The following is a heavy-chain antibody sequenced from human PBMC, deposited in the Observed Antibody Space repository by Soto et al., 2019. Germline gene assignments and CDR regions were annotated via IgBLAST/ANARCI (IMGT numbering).Heavy chain of an antibody. CDR1: GFTFSSYW. V-gene: IGHV3-7*04. J-gene: IGHJ4*02. CDR3: ARAISGSYVDLDN. Sequence: GGSLRLSCAASGFTFSSYWMSWVRQAPGKGLEWVANIKQDGSEKYYADSVKGRFTISRDNGQNSMYLQMNSLRDEDTAVYYCARAISGSYVDLDNWGEGIRVTVSS. D-gene: IGHD1-26*01. CDR2: IKQDGSEK.